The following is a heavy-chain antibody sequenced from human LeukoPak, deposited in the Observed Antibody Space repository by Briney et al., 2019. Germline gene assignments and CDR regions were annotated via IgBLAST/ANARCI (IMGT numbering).Heavy chain of an antibody. CDR3: ARGGASSHWYFDL. Sequence: ASVKVSCKASGYTFTGYYMHWVRQAPGQGLEWMGWINPNSGGTNYAQKFQGRVTMTRDTSISTAYMELSSLRSEDTAVYYCARGGASSHWYFDLWGRGTLVTVSS. V-gene: IGHV1-2*02. J-gene: IGHJ2*01. CDR2: INPNSGGT. CDR1: GYTFTGYY. D-gene: IGHD1-26*01.